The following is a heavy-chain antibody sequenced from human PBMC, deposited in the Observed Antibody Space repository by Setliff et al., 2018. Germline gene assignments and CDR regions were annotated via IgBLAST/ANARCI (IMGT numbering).Heavy chain of an antibody. CDR2: ISTSSTYI. CDR1: GFTFSSYS. D-gene: IGHD3-10*01. CDR3: ARRPPNGFGEFGNAFDI. V-gene: IGHV3-21*01. J-gene: IGHJ3*02. Sequence: PGGSLRLSCAASGFTFSSYSMNWVRQAPGKGLEWVSSISTSSTYIYYADSVKCRFTISRDNAKNSLYLQMNSLRAEDTAVYYCARRPPNGFGEFGNAFDIWGQGTMVTVSS.